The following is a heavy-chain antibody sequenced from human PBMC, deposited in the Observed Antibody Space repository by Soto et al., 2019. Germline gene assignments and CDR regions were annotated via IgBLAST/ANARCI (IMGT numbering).Heavy chain of an antibody. CDR3: ARGLGGRMDD. V-gene: IGHV1-69*08. CDR2: IIPILGET. J-gene: IGHJ6*02. D-gene: IGHD3-16*01. Sequence: QVQLVQSGAEVKKPGSSVRVSCKASGTIFSSYTISWVRQAPGQGLEWMGRIIPILGETNSAQKFQDRVTLTADKSTNPAYMELNSLRLEDTAVYYCARGLGGRMDDWGQGTTVTVSS. CDR1: GTIFSSYT.